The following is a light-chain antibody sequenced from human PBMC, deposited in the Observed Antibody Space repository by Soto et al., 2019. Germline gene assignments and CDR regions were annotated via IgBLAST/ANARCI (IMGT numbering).Light chain of an antibody. CDR3: HQYNFWPT. J-gene: IGKJ1*01. Sequence: EIVMTQSPATLSVSPGERATLSCRASQSVSTNLAWYQQKPGQSPRLLIYGTSTRATGVPARFSGGGSGTEFTLTINCLPSEDFAVYFCHQYNFWPTFGQGTKVEFK. CDR1: QSVSTN. CDR2: GTS. V-gene: IGKV3-15*01.